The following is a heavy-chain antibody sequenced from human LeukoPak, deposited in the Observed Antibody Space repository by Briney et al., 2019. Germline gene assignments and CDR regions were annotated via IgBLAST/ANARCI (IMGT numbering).Heavy chain of an antibody. CDR3: AKDIPYGSGSFHGMDV. Sequence: GGSLRLSCAASGFTFDDYAVHWVRQAPGKGLEWVSGISWNSGSIGYADSVKGRFTISRDNAKNSLYLQMNSLRAEDTALYYCAKDIPYGSGSFHGMDVWGQGTTVTVSS. CDR1: GFTFDDYA. V-gene: IGHV3-9*01. CDR2: ISWNSGSI. J-gene: IGHJ6*02. D-gene: IGHD3-10*01.